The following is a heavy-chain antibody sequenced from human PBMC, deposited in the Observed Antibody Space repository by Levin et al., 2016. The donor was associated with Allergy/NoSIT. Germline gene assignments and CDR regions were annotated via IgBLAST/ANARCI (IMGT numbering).Heavy chain of an antibody. CDR3: ARGWTRYSSNV. CDR1: GGSISSSAW. CDR2: IYHSGST. J-gene: IGHJ4*02. Sequence: SETLSLTCAVSGGSISSSAWWSWVRQPPGKGLEWIGEIYHSGSTNYNPSLQSRVTISVDKSKNHFSLNLSSVTAADTAVYYCARGWTRYSSNVWGQGTLVTVSS. D-gene: IGHD6-13*01. V-gene: IGHV4-4*02.